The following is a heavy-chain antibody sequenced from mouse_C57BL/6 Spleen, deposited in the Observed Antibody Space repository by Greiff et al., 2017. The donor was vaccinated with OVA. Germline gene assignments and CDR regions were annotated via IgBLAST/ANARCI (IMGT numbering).Heavy chain of an antibody. CDR2: IWGGGST. J-gene: IGHJ3*01. CDR1: GFALTSYG. V-gene: IGHV2-9*01. CDR3: AKRGYGSSSAWFAY. Sequence: VKLAESGPGLVAPSQSLSITCTVSGFALTSYGVDWVRQTPGQGLEWLGVIWGGGSTTYNSALISRLSISKDNSKSQVSLKMNSLQTDDTAMYDCAKRGYGSSSAWFAYWGQGTLVTVSA. D-gene: IGHD1-1*01.